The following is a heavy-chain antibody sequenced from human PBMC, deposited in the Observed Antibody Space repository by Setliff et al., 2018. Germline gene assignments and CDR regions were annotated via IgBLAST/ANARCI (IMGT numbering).Heavy chain of an antibody. D-gene: IGHD3-9*01. CDR2: IYYSGST. V-gene: IGHV4-38-2*02. CDR1: GYSISSGYY. J-gene: IGHJ3*02. CDR3: ARKLRYFDWLAQDDAFDI. Sequence: PSETLSLTCTVSGYSISSGYYWGWIRQPPGKGLEWIGYIYYSGSTYYNPSLKSRVTISVDTSKNQFSLKLSSVTAADTAVYYCARKLRYFDWLAQDDAFDIWGQGTMVTVSS.